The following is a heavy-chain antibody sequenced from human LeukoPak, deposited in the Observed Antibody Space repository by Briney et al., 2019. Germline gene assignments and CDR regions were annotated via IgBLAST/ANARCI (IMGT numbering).Heavy chain of an antibody. CDR1: GYTFTSYG. J-gene: IGHJ6*02. V-gene: IGHV1-18*01. D-gene: IGHD3-3*01. CDR2: ISAYNGNT. Sequence: ASVKVSCKASGYTFTSYGISWVRQAPGQGLEWMGWISAYNGNTNYAQKRQGRVTMTTDTSTSTAYMELRSLRSDDTAVYYCARLPLSRYYDFWSGMGVWGQGTTVTVSS. CDR3: ARLPLSRYYDFWSGMGV.